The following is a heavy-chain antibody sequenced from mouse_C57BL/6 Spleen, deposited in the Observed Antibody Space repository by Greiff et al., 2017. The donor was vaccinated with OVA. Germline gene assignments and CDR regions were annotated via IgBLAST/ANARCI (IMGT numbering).Heavy chain of an antibody. Sequence: ESGPGLVKPSQSLSLTCSVTGYSITSGYYWNWIRQFPGNKLEWMGYIRYDGSNNYNPSLKNRISITRDTSKNQFFLKLNSVTTEDTATYYCARGEIYYDYDPFAYWGQGTLVTVSA. J-gene: IGHJ3*01. D-gene: IGHD2-4*01. V-gene: IGHV3-6*01. CDR2: IRYDGSN. CDR3: ARGEIYYDYDPFAY. CDR1: GYSITSGYY.